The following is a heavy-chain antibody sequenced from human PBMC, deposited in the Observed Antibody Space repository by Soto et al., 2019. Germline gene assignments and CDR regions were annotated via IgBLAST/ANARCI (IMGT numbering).Heavy chain of an antibody. J-gene: IGHJ3*02. Sequence: GGSLRLSCAASGFTFSSYWMSWVRQAPGKGLEWVANIKQDGSEKYYVDSVKGRFTISRDNAKNSLYLQMNSLRAEDTAVYYCARGLRPFWSGYSSWAFDIWGQGTMVTVSS. D-gene: IGHD3-3*01. CDR2: IKQDGSEK. CDR1: GFTFSSYW. V-gene: IGHV3-7*01. CDR3: ARGLRPFWSGYSSWAFDI.